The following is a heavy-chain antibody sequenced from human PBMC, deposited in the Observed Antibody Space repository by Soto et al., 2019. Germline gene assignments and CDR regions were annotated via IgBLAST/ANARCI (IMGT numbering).Heavy chain of an antibody. Sequence: HPGWSLRLSCAASGFTFSSYAMSWVRQAPGKGLEWVSAISGSGGSTYYADSVKGRFTISRDNSKNTLYLQMNSLRAEDTAVYYCAKVHRRYDSSGRHYWGQGTLVTVSS. CDR1: GFTFSSYA. D-gene: IGHD3-22*01. V-gene: IGHV3-23*01. CDR2: ISGSGGST. J-gene: IGHJ4*02. CDR3: AKVHRRYDSSGRHY.